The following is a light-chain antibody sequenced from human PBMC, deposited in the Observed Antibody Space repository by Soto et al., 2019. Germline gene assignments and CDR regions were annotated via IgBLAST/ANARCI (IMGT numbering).Light chain of an antibody. CDR2: GAS. J-gene: IGKJ1*01. CDR1: QSVSNNY. V-gene: IGKV3-20*01. CDR3: QQYGISGT. Sequence: SPSPPCLYPGGIATLSCRASQSVSNNYLAWYQQKPGQDPRLLIYGASNRATGIPDRFSGSGSGTDFTLTISRLEPEDFAVYYCQQYGISGTFGQGTNVEIK.